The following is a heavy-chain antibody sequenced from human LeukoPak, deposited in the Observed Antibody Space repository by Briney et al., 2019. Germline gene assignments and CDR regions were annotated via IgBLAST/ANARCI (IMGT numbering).Heavy chain of an antibody. Sequence: GGSLRLSCAASGFTFSSYGMHWVRQAPGKGLEWVAFIRYDGSNKYYADSVKGRFTISRDNSKNTLYLQMNSLRAEDTAVYYCAKVPMVYSSGWYLFDYWGQGTLVTISS. CDR1: GFTFSSYG. V-gene: IGHV3-30*02. D-gene: IGHD6-19*01. CDR2: IRYDGSNK. J-gene: IGHJ4*02. CDR3: AKVPMVYSSGWYLFDY.